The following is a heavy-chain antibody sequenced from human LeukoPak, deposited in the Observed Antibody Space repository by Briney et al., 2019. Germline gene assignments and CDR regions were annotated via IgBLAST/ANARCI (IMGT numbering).Heavy chain of an antibody. CDR1: GGSISSYY. Sequence: SETLSLTCTVSGGSISSYYWSWIRQPAGKGLEWIGRIYTGGSTNYNPSLKSRVTMSVDTSKNQFSLKLSSVTAADTAVYYCARDLSSSSWYGDWYFDLWGRGTLVTVSS. V-gene: IGHV4-4*07. CDR2: IYTGGST. J-gene: IGHJ2*01. D-gene: IGHD6-13*01. CDR3: ARDLSSSSWYGDWYFDL.